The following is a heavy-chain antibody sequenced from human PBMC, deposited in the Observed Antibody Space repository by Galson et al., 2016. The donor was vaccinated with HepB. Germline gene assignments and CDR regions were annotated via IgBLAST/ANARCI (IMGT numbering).Heavy chain of an antibody. CDR2: IYPGDSDT. CDR3: ARRGPGIDTAMHFDV. V-gene: IGHV5-51*01. Sequence: QSGAEVKKSGESLKISCKGSGYSFTSYWIGWVRQMPGKGLEWMGIIYPGDSDTRYSPSFQGQVTISADKSIRAAYLQWSSLKASDTAMYYCARRGPGIDTAMHFDVWGRGTLVTVSS. D-gene: IGHD5-18*01. CDR1: GYSFTSYW. J-gene: IGHJ2*01.